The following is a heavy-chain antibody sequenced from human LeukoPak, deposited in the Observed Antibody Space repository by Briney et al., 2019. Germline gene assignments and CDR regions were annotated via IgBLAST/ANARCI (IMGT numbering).Heavy chain of an antibody. CDR2: IYYSGST. J-gene: IGHJ4*02. Sequence: PSQTLSLTCTVSGGSISSGDYYWSWIRQPPGKGLEWIGYIYYSGSTNYNPSLKSRVTISVDTSKNQFSLKLSSVTAADTAVYYCARHFEQGYSTGPYYFDYWGQGTLVTVSS. CDR1: GGSISSGDYY. V-gene: IGHV4-30-4*08. D-gene: IGHD2-2*01. CDR3: ARHFEQGYSTGPYYFDY.